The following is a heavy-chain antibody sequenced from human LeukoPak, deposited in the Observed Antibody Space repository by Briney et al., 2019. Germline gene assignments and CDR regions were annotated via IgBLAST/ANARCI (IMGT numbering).Heavy chain of an antibody. CDR2: IYDGGST. CDR1: GFTVSSNY. D-gene: IGHD3-22*01. Sequence: GGSLRLSCAASGFTVSSNYMSWVRQAPGKGLEWVSVIYDGGSTYYPDSVKGRFTISRDNSKNTLYLQMNSLRAEDTAVYYCARDQYYDSSGYYWSDCWGQGTLVTVSS. V-gene: IGHV3-66*01. J-gene: IGHJ4*02. CDR3: ARDQYYDSSGYYWSDC.